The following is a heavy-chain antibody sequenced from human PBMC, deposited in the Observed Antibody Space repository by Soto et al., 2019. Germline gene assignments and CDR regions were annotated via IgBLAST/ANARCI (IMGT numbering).Heavy chain of an antibody. CDR2: IYYSGST. D-gene: IGHD5-18*01. Sequence: QLQLQESGPGLVKPSETLSLTCTVSGGSISSSSYYWGWIRQPPGKGLEWIGSIYYSGSTYYNPSLKSRVTISVDTSKNQFSLKLSSVTAADTAVYYCARLGTRYSLDGFWGQGTLVTVSS. CDR1: GGSISSSSYY. V-gene: IGHV4-39*01. CDR3: ARLGTRYSLDGF. J-gene: IGHJ4*02.